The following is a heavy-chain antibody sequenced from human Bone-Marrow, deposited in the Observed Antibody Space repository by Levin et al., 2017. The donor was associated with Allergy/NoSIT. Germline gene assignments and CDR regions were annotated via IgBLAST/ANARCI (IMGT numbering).Heavy chain of an antibody. J-gene: IGHJ6*02. Sequence: GESLKISCEASAFTRLYWMHWVRQAPGKGLVWVSWIDNDGTTTTYADSVKGRFTMSRDNARNTVYLQMSNLRAEDTAVYYCARDANYRLGVWGQGTTVTVSS. CDR1: AFTRLYW. CDR3: ARDANYRLGV. CDR2: IDNDGTTT. V-gene: IGHV3-74*03.